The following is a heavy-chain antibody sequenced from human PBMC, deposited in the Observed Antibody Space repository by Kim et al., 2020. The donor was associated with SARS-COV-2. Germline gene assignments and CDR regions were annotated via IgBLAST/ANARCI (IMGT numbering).Heavy chain of an antibody. CDR2: IYYSGST. J-gene: IGHJ4*02. CDR1: GGSISSYY. CDR3: ARHRSRDYFDY. V-gene: IGHV4-59*08. D-gene: IGHD2-2*01. Sequence: SETLSLTCTVSGGSISSYYWSWIRQPPGKGLEWIGYIYYSGSTNYNPSLKSRVTISVDTSKNQFSLKLSSVTAADTAVYYCARHRSRDYFDYWGQGTLVTVSS.